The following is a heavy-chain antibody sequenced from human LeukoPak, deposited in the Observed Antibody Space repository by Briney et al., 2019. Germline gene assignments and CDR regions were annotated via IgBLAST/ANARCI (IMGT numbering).Heavy chain of an antibody. D-gene: IGHD1-26*01. CDR1: GYTFTSYA. CDR2: ISAYNGNT. J-gene: IGHJ4*02. V-gene: IGHV1-18*01. CDR3: ARGSRYYFDY. Sequence: ASVKVSCKASGYTFTSYAMNWVRQAPGQGLEWMGWISAYNGNTNYAQKFQGRVTMTTDTSTSTAYMELRSLRSDDTAVYYCARGSRYYFDYWGQGTLVTVSS.